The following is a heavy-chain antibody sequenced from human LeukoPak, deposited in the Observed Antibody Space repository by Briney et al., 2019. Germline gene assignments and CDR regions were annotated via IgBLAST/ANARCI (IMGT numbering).Heavy chain of an antibody. CDR2: SNSGGST. CDR3: AARYSSGRYYYGGFDP. J-gene: IGHJ5*02. V-gene: IGHV3-53*01. Sequence: FTVSNSGGSTYYADSVKGRFTISRDNSKNTLYLQMNSLRAEDTAVYYCAARYSSGRYYYGGFDPWGQGTLVTVSS. D-gene: IGHD3-10*01.